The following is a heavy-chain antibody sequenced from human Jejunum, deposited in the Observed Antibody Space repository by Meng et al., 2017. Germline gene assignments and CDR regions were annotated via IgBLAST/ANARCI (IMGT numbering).Heavy chain of an antibody. V-gene: IGHV3-74*01. J-gene: IGHJ4*02. CDR3: VRSGGYFDY. CDR1: GFTFSSFW. CDR2: INTDGSTT. D-gene: IGHD2-8*02. Sequence: GESLKISCAASGFTFSSFWMHWVRQAPGKGLVWVSHINTDGSTTNSADSVKGRFTISRDNAKNTLYLQMTSLRAEDTAVYYCVRSGGYFDYWGQGTLVTVSS.